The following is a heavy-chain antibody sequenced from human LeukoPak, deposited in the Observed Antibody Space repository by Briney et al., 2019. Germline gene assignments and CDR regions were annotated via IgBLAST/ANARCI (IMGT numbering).Heavy chain of an antibody. D-gene: IGHD6-6*01. Sequence: SGGSLRLSCAASGFTFSDYWMSWVRQAPGKGLEWVANIRQDATEKYYVDSVKGRFTISRDNAKMSVPLQMNSLRADDTAVYYCARLTARRGTLDYWGQGTLVTVSS. J-gene: IGHJ4*02. CDR1: GFTFSDYW. CDR3: ARLTARRGTLDY. CDR2: IRQDATEK. V-gene: IGHV3-7*03.